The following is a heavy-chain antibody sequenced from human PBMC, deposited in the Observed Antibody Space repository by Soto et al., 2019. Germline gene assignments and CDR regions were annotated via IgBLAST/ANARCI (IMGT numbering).Heavy chain of an antibody. Sequence: EVQLLESGGGLVQPGGSLRLSCAASGFTFSSYAMSWVRQAPGKGLGCDSVISGSGGSTYYADSVKARFTISRDNSKNTLYLQMNSLTAEDTAVYYCAKDLVLYNSASPHYFDQWGQGTQVTVSS. D-gene: IGHD6-25*01. CDR3: AKDLVLYNSASPHYFDQ. J-gene: IGHJ4*02. V-gene: IGHV3-23*01. CDR2: ISGSGGST. CDR1: GFTFSSYA.